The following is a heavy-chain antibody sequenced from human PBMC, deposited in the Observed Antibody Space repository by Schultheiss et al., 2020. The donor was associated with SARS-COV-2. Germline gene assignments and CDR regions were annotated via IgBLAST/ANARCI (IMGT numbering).Heavy chain of an antibody. CDR2: VYPGDSDT. J-gene: IGHJ5*02. D-gene: IGHD1-26*01. Sequence: GESLKISCKGSGFSFITHGIGWVRQMPGKGLEWMGTVYPGDSDTRYSPSFQGQVTISADKSTSTAYLLWTSLKASDTAIYYCARGRMVGGNSGGWFDPWGQGTLVTVSS. CDR1: GFSFITHG. V-gene: IGHV5-51*01. CDR3: ARGRMVGGNSGGWFDP.